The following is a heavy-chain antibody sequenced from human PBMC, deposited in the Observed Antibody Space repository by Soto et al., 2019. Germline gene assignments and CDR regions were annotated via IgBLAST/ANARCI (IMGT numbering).Heavy chain of an antibody. CDR2: TNRDGSQA. J-gene: IGHJ4*02. CDR3: VTDAQNSEWVTLGY. D-gene: IGHD2-8*01. CDR1: GFTFRNYW. Sequence: GGSRRVSCAASGFTFRNYWMSWVRQAAGRGLEWVANTNRDGSQAYYVDSVKGRFTISRDNAKNSIYLQLDSLRADATAVYYWVTDAQNSEWVTLGYWGQGTLVTLHS. V-gene: IGHV3-7*01.